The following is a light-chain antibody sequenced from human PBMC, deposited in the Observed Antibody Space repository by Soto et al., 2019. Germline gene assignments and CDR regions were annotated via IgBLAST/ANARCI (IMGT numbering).Light chain of an antibody. J-gene: IGLJ1*01. Sequence: QSVLTQPASVCGSPGQSITISCTGTISDVGLYDYVSWYQQHPGKAPQLMIYAVSNRPSGVSNRFSASKSGNTASLFISGLQAEDEADYYCSSYTSDSSYVFGSGTKVTV. CDR2: AVS. CDR1: ISDVGLYDY. V-gene: IGLV2-14*01. CDR3: SSYTSDSSYV.